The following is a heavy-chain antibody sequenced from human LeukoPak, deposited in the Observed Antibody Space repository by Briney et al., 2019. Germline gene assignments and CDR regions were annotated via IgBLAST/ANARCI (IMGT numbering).Heavy chain of an antibody. CDR3: ARGGSSTHDFDY. CDR1: GGSISSGGYY. Sequence: SETLSLTCTVSGGSISSGGYYWSWIRQHPGKGLELIGYIYYSGSTYYNPSLKSRVTISVDTSKNQFSLKLSSVTAADTAVYYCARGGSSTHDFDYWGQGTLVTVSS. CDR2: IYYSGST. D-gene: IGHD2-2*01. V-gene: IGHV4-31*03. J-gene: IGHJ4*02.